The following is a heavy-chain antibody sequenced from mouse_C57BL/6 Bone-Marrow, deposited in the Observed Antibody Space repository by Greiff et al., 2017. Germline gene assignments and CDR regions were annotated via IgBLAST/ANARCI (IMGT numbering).Heavy chain of an antibody. Sequence: EVQVVESGGDLVKPGGSLKLSCAASGFTFSSYGMSWVRQTPDKRLEWVATISSGGSYTYYPDSVKGRFTISRDNAKNTLYLQMSSLKSEDTAMYYCAKITTVVADYAMDYWGQGTSVTVSS. CDR1: GFTFSSYG. CDR3: AKITTVVADYAMDY. J-gene: IGHJ4*01. V-gene: IGHV5-6*01. D-gene: IGHD1-1*01. CDR2: ISSGGSYT.